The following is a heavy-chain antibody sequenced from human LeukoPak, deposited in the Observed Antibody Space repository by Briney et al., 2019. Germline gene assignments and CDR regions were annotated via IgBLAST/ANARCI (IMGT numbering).Heavy chain of an antibody. CDR3: AREDIVLMVYGSYFDY. CDR2: IIPIFGTA. J-gene: IGHJ4*02. CDR1: GGTFISYA. D-gene: IGHD2-8*01. V-gene: IGHV1-69*05. Sequence: SVKVSCKASGGTFISYAISWVRQAPGQGLEWMGRIIPIFGTANYAQKFQGRVTITTDESTSTAYMELSSLRSEDTAVYYCAREDIVLMVYGSYFDYWGQGTLVTVSS.